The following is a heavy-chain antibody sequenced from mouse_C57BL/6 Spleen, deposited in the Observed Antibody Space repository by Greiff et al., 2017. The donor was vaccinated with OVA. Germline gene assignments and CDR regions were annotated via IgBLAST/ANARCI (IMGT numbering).Heavy chain of an antibody. CDR1: GYTFTSYW. Sequence: VQLQQSGAELVKPGASVKLSCKASGYTFTSYWMHWVKQRPGRGLEWIGRIDPNSGGTKYNEKFKSKATLTVDKTSSTAYMQLSSLTSEDSAVYYCARERVGGAPWFAYWGQGTLVTVSA. D-gene: IGHD1-1*02. J-gene: IGHJ3*01. CDR3: ARERVGGAPWFAY. V-gene: IGHV1-72*01. CDR2: IDPNSGGT.